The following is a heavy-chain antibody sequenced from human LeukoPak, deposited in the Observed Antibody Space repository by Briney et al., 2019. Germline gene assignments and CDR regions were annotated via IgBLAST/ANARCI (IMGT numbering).Heavy chain of an antibody. V-gene: IGHV3-43*02. CDR2: ISGDGGST. Sequence: GGSLRLSCAASGFTFDDYAMHWVRQAPGKGLEWVSRISGDGGSTYYADSVKGRFTISRDNSKNCLYMQMNSLRTEDSALYYCAKDIEYDSSGYYRDPEYYFDNWGQGTLVTVSS. J-gene: IGHJ4*02. D-gene: IGHD3-22*01. CDR1: GFTFDDYA. CDR3: AKDIEYDSSGYYRDPEYYFDN.